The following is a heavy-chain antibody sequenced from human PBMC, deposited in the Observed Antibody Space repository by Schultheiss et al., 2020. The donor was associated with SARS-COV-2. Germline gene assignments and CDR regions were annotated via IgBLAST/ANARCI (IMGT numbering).Heavy chain of an antibody. J-gene: IGHJ6*03. D-gene: IGHD6-19*01. V-gene: IGHV1-2*02. CDR1: GYTFTGYY. CDR2: INPYNDNT. Sequence: ASVKVSCKASGYTFTGYYMHWVRQAPGQGLEWMGCINPYNDNTHYAQKFRGRVTITSDRSVSTAYMELSSLRSEDTAVYYCAAEGAVAGKDMDVWGKGTTVTVSS. CDR3: AAEGAVAGKDMDV.